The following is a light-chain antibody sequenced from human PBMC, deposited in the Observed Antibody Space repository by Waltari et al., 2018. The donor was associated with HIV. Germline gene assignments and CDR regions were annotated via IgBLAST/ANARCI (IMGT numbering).Light chain of an antibody. CDR3: AAWDDSLSGV. CDR2: RNN. Sequence: QSVLTQPPSASGTPGQRVTISCSGGSSNIGNNHVYWYQQFPGTAPKLLIYRNNQRPSVVPHRFSGSKSGTSASLVISGLRSEDEADYYCAAWDDSLSGVFGGGTKVTVL. J-gene: IGLJ2*01. CDR1: SSNIGNNH. V-gene: IGLV1-47*01.